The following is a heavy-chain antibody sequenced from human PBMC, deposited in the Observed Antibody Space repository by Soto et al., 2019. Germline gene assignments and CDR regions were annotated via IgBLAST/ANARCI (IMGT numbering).Heavy chain of an antibody. Sequence: ASVKVCFKASGYPFTSYGISWVRQAPGQGLEWMGWISAYNGNTNYAQKLQGRVTMTTDTSTSTAYMDLRSLRSDDTAVYYCARDYRRLVVITPLIDYWGQGTMVTVSS. CDR2: ISAYNGNT. CDR1: GYPFTSYG. V-gene: IGHV1-18*04. J-gene: IGHJ4*02. D-gene: IGHD3-22*01. CDR3: ARDYRRLVVITPLIDY.